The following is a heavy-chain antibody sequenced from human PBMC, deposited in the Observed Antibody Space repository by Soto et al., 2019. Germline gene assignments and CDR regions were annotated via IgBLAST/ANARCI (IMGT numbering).Heavy chain of an antibody. V-gene: IGHV1-69*02. CDR2: IIPILGIA. CDR1: GGTFSSYT. CDR3: ARSHDDIVVVPAAMPDYFDY. D-gene: IGHD2-2*01. J-gene: IGHJ4*02. Sequence: GASVKVSCKASGGTFSSYTISWVRQAPGQGLEWMGRIIPILGIANYAQKFQGRVTITADKSTSTAYMELSSLRSEDTAVYYCARSHDDIVVVPAAMPDYFDYWGQGTLVTVSS.